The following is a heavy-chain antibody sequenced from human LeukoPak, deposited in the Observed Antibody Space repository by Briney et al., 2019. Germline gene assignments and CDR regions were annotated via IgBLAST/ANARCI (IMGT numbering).Heavy chain of an antibody. J-gene: IGHJ4*02. D-gene: IGHD3-10*01. Sequence: PGGSLRLSRAASGFTFDDYAMHWVRQAPGKGLEWVSGISWNSGSIGYADSVKGRFTISRDNAKNSLYLQMNSLRAEDTALYYCAKVYYRGQSPVLWGQGTLVTVSS. CDR3: AKVYYRGQSPVL. CDR2: ISWNSGSI. V-gene: IGHV3-9*01. CDR1: GFTFDDYA.